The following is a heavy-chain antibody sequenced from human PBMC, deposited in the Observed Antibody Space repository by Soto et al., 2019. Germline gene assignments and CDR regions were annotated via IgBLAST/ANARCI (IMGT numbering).Heavy chain of an antibody. CDR2: ISSSSGYI. Sequence: GGSLRLSCAASGFTFSSYSMNWVRQAPGKGLEWVSSISSSSGYISYADSVKGRFTISRDNPRNSLYLQMNSLRAEDTAVYYCAKSSRYCSGGGCFYYFDYWGQGTLVTVSS. J-gene: IGHJ4*02. CDR1: GFTFSSYS. D-gene: IGHD2-15*01. V-gene: IGHV3-21*01. CDR3: AKSSRYCSGGGCFYYFDY.